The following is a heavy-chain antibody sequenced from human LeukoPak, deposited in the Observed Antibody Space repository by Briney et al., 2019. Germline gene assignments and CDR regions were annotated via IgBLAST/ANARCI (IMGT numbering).Heavy chain of an antibody. CDR2: ISGYNGKT. V-gene: IGHV1-18*01. J-gene: IGHJ5*02. CDR3: ARVSGMITGGEP. Sequence: GASVKVSCKASGYTFSKYSINWVRQAPGQGLEWMGWISGYNGKTNYAQKLQDRVTMTTDTSTSTAYMELRSLRSDDTAVYYCARVSGMITGGEPWGQGTLVTVSS. D-gene: IGHD3-16*01. CDR1: GYTFSKYS.